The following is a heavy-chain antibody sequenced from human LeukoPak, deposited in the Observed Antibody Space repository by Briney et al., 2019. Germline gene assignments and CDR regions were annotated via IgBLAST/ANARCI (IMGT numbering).Heavy chain of an antibody. CDR3: AKIGTAEGAGDYYYYYMDV. J-gene: IGHJ6*03. D-gene: IGHD1-26*01. CDR2: ISTSSSNVI. V-gene: IGHV3-21*05. CDR1: GFTFSSYH. Sequence: GGSLRLSCAASGFTFSSYHMNWVRQAPGKGLEWVSFISTSSSNVIYYADSVKGRFTISRDDARNSLYLQMNSLRAEDTAVYYCAKIGTAEGAGDYYYYYMDVWGKGTTVTVSS.